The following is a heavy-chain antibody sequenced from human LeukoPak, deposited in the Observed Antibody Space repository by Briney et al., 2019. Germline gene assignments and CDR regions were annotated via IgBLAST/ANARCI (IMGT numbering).Heavy chain of an antibody. CDR3: GRGEEKATITALDS. CDR2: ISSSSSYI. V-gene: IGHV3-21*01. Sequence: TGGSLRLSCAASGFTFSNYDMHWVRQAPGKGLEWVSAISSSSSYIYYADSIKGRFTISRDNAENSLYLQMNSLRAVDTAVYFCGRGEEKATITALDSWGQGTLVTVSS. J-gene: IGHJ4*02. CDR1: GFTFSNYD. D-gene: IGHD5-24*01.